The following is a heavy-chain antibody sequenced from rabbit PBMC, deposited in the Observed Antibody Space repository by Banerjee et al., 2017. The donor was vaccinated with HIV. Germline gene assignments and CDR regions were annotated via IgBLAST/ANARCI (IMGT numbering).Heavy chain of an antibody. J-gene: IGHJ4*01. D-gene: IGHD1-1*01. Sequence: QEQLVETGGGLVQPGGSLTLSCKASGFSFSSGYDMCWVRQAPGKGLEWIACIYTGDGDTYYASWAKGRFTISKTSSTTVTLQMTSLTAADTATYFCARNADGNYITDLWGPGTLVTVS. CDR2: IYTGDGDT. V-gene: IGHV1S45*01. CDR3: ARNADGNYITDL. CDR1: GFSFSSGYD.